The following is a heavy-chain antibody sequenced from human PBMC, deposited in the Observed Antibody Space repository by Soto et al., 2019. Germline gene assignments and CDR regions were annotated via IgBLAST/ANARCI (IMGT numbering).Heavy chain of an antibody. V-gene: IGHV1-3*01. J-gene: IGHJ5*02. D-gene: IGHD6-13*01. Sequence: DSVKVSCKASGYTFTSYPMHSVRQAPGQRLEWMGWINAGNGNTKYSQKFQGRVTITRDTSASTAYMELSSLRSEDKDAYYCARDRSSSWPAGWFDPWGQGTPVTLSS. CDR2: INAGNGNT. CDR1: GYTFTSYP. CDR3: ARDRSSSWPAGWFDP.